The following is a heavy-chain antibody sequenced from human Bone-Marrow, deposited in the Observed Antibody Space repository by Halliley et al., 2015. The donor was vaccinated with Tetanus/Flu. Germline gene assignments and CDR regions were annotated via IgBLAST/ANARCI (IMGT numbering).Heavy chain of an antibody. CDR1: GFTFSDYA. V-gene: IGHV3-23*01. CDR2: ISAGAIST. J-gene: IGHJ4*02. Sequence: SLRLSCAASGFTFSDYAMSWVRQAPGKGLEWVSSISAGAISTYYADSVKGRFTISRDNSKRTLSLQMKYLRDDDTAVYYCAKRRDFFDSWGQGVLVAVSS. CDR3: AKRRDFFDS.